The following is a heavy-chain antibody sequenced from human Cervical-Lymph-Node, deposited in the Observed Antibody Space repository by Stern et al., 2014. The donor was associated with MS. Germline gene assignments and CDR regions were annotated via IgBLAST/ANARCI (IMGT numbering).Heavy chain of an antibody. J-gene: IGHJ5*02. CDR3: ASERYTYYDDQRPPGGFDP. CDR2: VVVFHDDV. V-gene: IGHV1-58*02. Sequence: QLVQSGPEVKKPGTSVKVSCKASGITFSHSAIQWLRQARGQRPEWIGWVVVFHDDVNYAPRFQERGPITRDMSTSTVYMELRSLRSEDTAIYYCASERYTYYDDQRPPGGFDPWGQGTLVTVSS. D-gene: IGHD3-3*01. CDR1: GITFSHSA.